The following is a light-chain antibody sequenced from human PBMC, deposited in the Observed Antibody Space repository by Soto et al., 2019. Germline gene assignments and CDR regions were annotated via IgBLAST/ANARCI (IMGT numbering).Light chain of an antibody. J-gene: IGKJ4*01. CDR3: HQYSDYSSIT. CDR2: KAS. Sequence: DIQMTQSPSTLSASVGDRVTITCRASQSISRWLAWYQQKPGKAPRLLIYKASSVEGGVPSRFSGSGSGTHLTLTISSLQPDDFATYYCHQYSDYSSITFGGGTKVEIE. V-gene: IGKV1-5*03. CDR1: QSISRW.